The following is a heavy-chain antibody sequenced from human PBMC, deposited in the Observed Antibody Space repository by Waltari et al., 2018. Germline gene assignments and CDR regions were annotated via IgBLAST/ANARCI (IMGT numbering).Heavy chain of an antibody. D-gene: IGHD7-27*01. V-gene: IGHV3-23*01. CDR3: AKALRAYNWGSAYYFDY. CDR1: GFNFSSYA. CDR2: ISGSGGST. Sequence: EVQLLESGGGLVQPGGSLRLYCAASGFNFSSYAMSWVRQAPGRGLEWVSAISGSGGSTYYADSGKGRFTISRDNPKNTLYLQMNSLRAEDTAVYYCAKALRAYNWGSAYYFDYWGQGTLVTVSS. J-gene: IGHJ4*02.